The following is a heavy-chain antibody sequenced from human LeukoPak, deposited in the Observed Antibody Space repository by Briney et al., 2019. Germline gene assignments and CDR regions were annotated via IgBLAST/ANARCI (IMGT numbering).Heavy chain of an antibody. CDR2: ISAYNGNT. CDR1: GGTFSSYA. CDR3: ARDEMASRFDY. Sequence: ASVKVSCKASGGTFSSYAISWVRQAPGQGLEWMGWISAYNGNTNYAQKLQGRVTMTTDTSTSTAYMELRSLRSDDTAVYYCARDEMASRFDYWGQGTLVTVSS. J-gene: IGHJ4*02. D-gene: IGHD5-24*01. V-gene: IGHV1-18*01.